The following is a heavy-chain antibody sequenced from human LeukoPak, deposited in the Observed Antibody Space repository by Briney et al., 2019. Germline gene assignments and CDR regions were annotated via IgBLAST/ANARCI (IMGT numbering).Heavy chain of an antibody. CDR1: GYTFTSHV. J-gene: IGHJ4*02. D-gene: IGHD5/OR15-5a*01. Sequence: ASVKVSCKASGYTFTSHVFSWVRQAPRQGLEWMGWISTYNGNTNYSQQPLGRVSMTTDTSTREAYMDPRSLRSDDTAVYYCARGRKYASGYRVNELGLVYSDYWGQGTLVTVSS. CDR3: ARGRKYASGYRVNELGLVYSDY. V-gene: IGHV1-18*01. CDR2: ISTYNGNT.